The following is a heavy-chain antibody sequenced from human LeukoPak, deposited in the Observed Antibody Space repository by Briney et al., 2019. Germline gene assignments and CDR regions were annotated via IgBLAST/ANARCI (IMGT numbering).Heavy chain of an antibody. CDR2: IKQDGSEK. V-gene: IGHV3-7*03. CDR1: GFTFSSYW. CDR3: AKDWYYYDSSGYMALFDY. Sequence: GGSLRLSCAASGFTFSSYWMSWVRQAPGKGLEWVANIKQDGSEKYYVDSVKGRFTISRDNAKNSLYLQMNSLRAEDTAVYYCAKDWYYYDSSGYMALFDYWGQGTLVTVSS. J-gene: IGHJ4*02. D-gene: IGHD3-22*01.